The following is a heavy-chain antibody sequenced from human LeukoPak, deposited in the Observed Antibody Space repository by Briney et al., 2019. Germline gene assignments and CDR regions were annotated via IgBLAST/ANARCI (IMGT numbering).Heavy chain of an antibody. CDR2: IRHTGQT. CDR1: GGSFSSFH. D-gene: IGHD3-10*01. V-gene: IGHV4-34*01. Sequence: SETLSLTCAVYGGSFSSFHWSWIRQPPGKELEWIGEIRHTGQTNYNPSLRSRVTISLDTSRNQFSLKLNSVTAADTAVYYCAKSNGYGLVDIWGQGTMVTVSS. J-gene: IGHJ3*02. CDR3: AKSNGYGLVDI.